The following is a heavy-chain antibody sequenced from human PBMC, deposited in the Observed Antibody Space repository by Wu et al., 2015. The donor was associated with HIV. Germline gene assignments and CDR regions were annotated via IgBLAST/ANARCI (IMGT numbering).Heavy chain of an antibody. CDR2: MNPRSGNT. CDR1: GYTFTSYD. J-gene: IGHJ6*02. D-gene: IGHD1-14*01. CDR3: ARTRNHYFGMDV. V-gene: IGHV1-8*01. Sequence: QVQLVQSGAEVKKPGASVKVSCKASGYTFTSYDINWVRQATGQGLEWMGWMNPRSGNTGYAQKFQGRVTMTRDTSISTANMILSGLTSEDTAVYYCARTRNHYFGMDVWGQGTTVTVSS.